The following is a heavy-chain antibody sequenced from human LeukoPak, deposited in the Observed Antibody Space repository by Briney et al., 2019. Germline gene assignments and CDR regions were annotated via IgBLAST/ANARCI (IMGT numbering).Heavy chain of an antibody. CDR3: VKRAEDSSGYYLYYFDY. CDR1: GFPFNKYA. CDR2: ISAATGTT. V-gene: IGHV3-23*01. D-gene: IGHD3-22*01. Sequence: PGGSLRLSCAASGFPFNKYAMSWVRQAPGKGLEWVSSISAATGTTYYAGSVRGRFSISRDNSQNTLYLQMNSLRAEDTAVYYCVKRAEDSSGYYLYYFDYWGQGTLVTVS. J-gene: IGHJ4*02.